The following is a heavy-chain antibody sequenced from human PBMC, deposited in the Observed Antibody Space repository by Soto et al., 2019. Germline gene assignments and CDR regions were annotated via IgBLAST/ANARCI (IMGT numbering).Heavy chain of an antibody. CDR3: ARAHYGDYGYGMDV. D-gene: IGHD4-17*01. Sequence: TLSLTCAVSDGSISSGGYSWSWIRQPPGKGLEWIGYIFHSGSPYYNPSLKSRVTISVDRSKNQFSLKLSSVTAADTAVYYCARAHYGDYGYGMDVWGQGTTVTVSS. V-gene: IGHV4-30-2*01. CDR2: IFHSGSP. CDR1: DGSISSGGYS. J-gene: IGHJ6*02.